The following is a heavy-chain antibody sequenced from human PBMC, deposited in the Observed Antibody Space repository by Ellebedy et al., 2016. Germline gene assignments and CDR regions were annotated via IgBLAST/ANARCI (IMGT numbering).Heavy chain of an antibody. CDR2: ISWNSGSI. V-gene: IGHV3-9*01. J-gene: IGHJ6*02. D-gene: IGHD4-17*01. Sequence: GGSLRLSXAASGFTFDDYAMHWVRQAPGKGLEWVSGISWNSGSIGYADSVKGRFTISRDNAKNSLYLQMNSLRAEDTALYYCARGGGRTVTIQDGYGMDVWGQGTTVTVSS. CDR3: ARGGGRTVTIQDGYGMDV. CDR1: GFTFDDYA.